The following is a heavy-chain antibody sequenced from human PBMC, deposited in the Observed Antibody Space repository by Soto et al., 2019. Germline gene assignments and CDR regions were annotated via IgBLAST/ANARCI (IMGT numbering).Heavy chain of an antibody. J-gene: IGHJ6*02. Sequence: QVQLAQSGAEVRKPGSSVKVSCKASGDTFSSYTFTWVRQAPGQGLEWMRGITPMFASTNYAQKFLGRVTITADESTSTAYLELSRLRPEDTALYDCASVLVCGSYSSYYYYGMEVWGQGTTVIVSS. V-gene: IGHV1-69*01. CDR3: ASVLVCGSYSSYYYYGMEV. CDR2: ITPMFAST. D-gene: IGHD1-26*01. CDR1: GDTFSSYT.